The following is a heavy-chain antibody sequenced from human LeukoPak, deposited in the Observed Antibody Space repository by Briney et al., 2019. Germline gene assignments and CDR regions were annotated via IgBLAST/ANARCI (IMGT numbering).Heavy chain of an antibody. D-gene: IGHD3-16*01. J-gene: IGHJ5*02. V-gene: IGHV1-8*01. CDR2: MNPNSGNT. CDR1: GYTFTSYD. CDR3: ARGVITSNWFDP. Sequence: ASVKVSCKASGYTFTSYDINWVRQATEQGLEWMGWMNPNSGNTGYAQKFQGRVTMTRNTSISTAYMELSSLRSEDTAVYYCARGVITSNWFDPWGQGTLVTVSS.